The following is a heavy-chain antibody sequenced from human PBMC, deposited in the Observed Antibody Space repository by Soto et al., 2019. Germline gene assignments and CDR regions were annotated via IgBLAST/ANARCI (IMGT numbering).Heavy chain of an antibody. CDR2: IYYSGGT. J-gene: IGHJ4*02. Sequence: SETLSLTCTVSGGSISSGGYYWSWIRQHPGKGLEWIGYIYYSGGTYYNPSLKSRVTISVDTSKNQFSLKLSSVTAADPAVYYCASYGSGTKRVDYWGQGTLVTVSS. V-gene: IGHV4-31*03. CDR1: GGSISSGGYY. CDR3: ASYGSGTKRVDY. D-gene: IGHD3-10*01.